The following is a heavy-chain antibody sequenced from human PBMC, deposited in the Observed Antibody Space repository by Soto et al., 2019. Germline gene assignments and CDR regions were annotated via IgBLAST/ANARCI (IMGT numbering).Heavy chain of an antibody. CDR2: IWYDGSNK. CDR1: GFTFSSYG. CDR3: ARDALDIVVVPAANSGYNWFDP. J-gene: IGHJ5*02. D-gene: IGHD2-2*03. V-gene: IGHV3-33*01. Sequence: GGSLRLSCAASGFTFSSYGMYWVRQAPGKGLEWVAVIWYDGSNKYYADSVKGRFTISRDNSKNTLYLQMNSLRAEDTAVYYCARDALDIVVVPAANSGYNWFDPWGQGTLVTVSS.